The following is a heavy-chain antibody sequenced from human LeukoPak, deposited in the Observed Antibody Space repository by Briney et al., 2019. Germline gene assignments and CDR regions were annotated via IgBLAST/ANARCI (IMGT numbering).Heavy chain of an antibody. J-gene: IGHJ4*02. V-gene: IGHV3-53*01. Sequence: GGSLRLSCAASGLTVSSSYMSWVRQAPGKGLEWVSVLYSGGNTYYAGSVKGRFTISRDNSKNTLYLQMNSLRGEDTAVYYCAREHIAVAGFYGAGPSDYWGQGTLVTVSS. CDR3: AREHIAVAGFYGAGPSDY. CDR2: LYSGGNT. CDR1: GLTVSSSY. D-gene: IGHD6-19*01.